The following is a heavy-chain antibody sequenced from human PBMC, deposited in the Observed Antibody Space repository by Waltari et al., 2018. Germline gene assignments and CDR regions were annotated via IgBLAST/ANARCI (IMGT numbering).Heavy chain of an antibody. V-gene: IGHV1-69-2*01. CDR3: ATGLEDSDSASRPFDV. D-gene: IGHD1-26*01. CDR1: AFTITNYY. J-gene: IGHJ3*01. Sequence: VLLLQSGAAVKKPGTTVKISCKVSAFTITNYYIHWVQQAPGKGHHWMGLADPGDGGAVDSDDYQGRVTMTADTSTDTAYKLHSSLTSDDTAIYYCATGLEDSDSASRPFDVWGQGTMGTGS. CDR2: ADPGDGGA.